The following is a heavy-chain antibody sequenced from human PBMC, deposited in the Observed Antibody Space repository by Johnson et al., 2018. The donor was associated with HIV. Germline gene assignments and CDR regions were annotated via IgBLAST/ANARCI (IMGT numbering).Heavy chain of an antibody. Sequence: QVHLVESGGGLVQPGGSLRLSCAASGFTFSSYWMSWVRQAPGKGLEWVAVISYDGNHKNYADSVKGRFTISRDNSKNTLFLQMNSLRPEDTAVYYCATVGRTTATAQSAFHMWGQGTLVTVSS. J-gene: IGHJ3*02. V-gene: IGHV3-30*03. CDR1: GFTFSSYW. CDR2: ISYDGNHK. D-gene: IGHD1-1*01. CDR3: ATVGRTTATAQSAFHM.